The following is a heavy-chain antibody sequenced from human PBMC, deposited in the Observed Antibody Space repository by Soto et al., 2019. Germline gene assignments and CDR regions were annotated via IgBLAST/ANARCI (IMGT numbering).Heavy chain of an antibody. V-gene: IGHV3-30*18. Sequence: GGSLRLSCAASGFTFSSYGMHWVRQAPGKGLEWVAVISYDGSNKYYADSVKGRFTISRDNSKNTLYLQMNSLRAEDTAVYYCAKDVTMIVVSNWFDPWGQGTLVTVSS. CDR3: AKDVTMIVVSNWFDP. CDR1: GFTFSSYG. D-gene: IGHD3-22*01. J-gene: IGHJ5*02. CDR2: ISYDGSNK.